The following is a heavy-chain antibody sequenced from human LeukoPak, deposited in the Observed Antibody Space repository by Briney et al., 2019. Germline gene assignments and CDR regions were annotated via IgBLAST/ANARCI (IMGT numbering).Heavy chain of an antibody. Sequence: GGSLRLSCVASGFTFSNFAMTWVRQAPGKGLEWVSGFSGTGGSTYYADSVKGRFTISRDNSKNSLYLQMNSLRDEDTAVYYCARILGFTLGYWGQGTLVTVSS. CDR2: FSGTGGST. V-gene: IGHV3-23*01. CDR3: ARILGFTLGY. CDR1: GFTFSNFA. D-gene: IGHD3-10*01. J-gene: IGHJ4*02.